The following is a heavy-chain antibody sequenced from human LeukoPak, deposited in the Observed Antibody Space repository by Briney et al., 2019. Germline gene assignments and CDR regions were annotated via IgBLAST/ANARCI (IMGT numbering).Heavy chain of an antibody. D-gene: IGHD2-15*01. CDR3: AKNGDRGAYCSGGTCYPYYYYYMDV. CDR1: GFTFSSYD. Sequence: GGSLRLSCAASGFTFSSYDMNWVRQAPGKGLEWVSVISGSGGSTYYADSVRGRFTISRDNSRNTLYLQMNSLRAEDTAIYYCAKNGDRGAYCSGGTCYPYYYYYMDVWGKGTTVTISS. J-gene: IGHJ6*03. V-gene: IGHV3-23*01. CDR2: ISGSGGST.